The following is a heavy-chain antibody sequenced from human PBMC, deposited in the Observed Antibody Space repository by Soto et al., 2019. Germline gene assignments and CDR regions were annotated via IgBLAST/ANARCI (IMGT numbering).Heavy chain of an antibody. D-gene: IGHD3-10*01. J-gene: IGHJ6*02. V-gene: IGHV3-30*18. Sequence: PGGSLRLSCAASGFTFSSYGMHWVRQAPGKGLEWVAVISYDGSNKYYADSVKGRFTISRDNSKNTLYLQMNSLRAEDTAVYYCAKDTYYYGSGSYFDYYYYGMDVWGQGTTVTVSS. CDR2: ISYDGSNK. CDR1: GFTFSSYG. CDR3: AKDTYYYGSGSYFDYYYYGMDV.